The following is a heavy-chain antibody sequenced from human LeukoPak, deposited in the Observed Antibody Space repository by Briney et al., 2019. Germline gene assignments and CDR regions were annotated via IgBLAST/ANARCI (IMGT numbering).Heavy chain of an antibody. D-gene: IGHD1-26*01. CDR2: IYHSGST. CDR1: GYSISSGYY. Sequence: SETLSLTCTVSGYSISSGYYWGWIRQPPGKGLEWIGSIYHSGSTYYNPSLKSRVTISVDTSKNQFSLKLSSVTAADTAVYYCARVGWDGWFDPWGQGTLVTVSS. J-gene: IGHJ5*02. V-gene: IGHV4-38-2*02. CDR3: ARVGWDGWFDP.